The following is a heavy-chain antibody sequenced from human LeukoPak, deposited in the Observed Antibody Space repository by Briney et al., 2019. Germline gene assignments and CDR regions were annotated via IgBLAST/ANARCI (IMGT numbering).Heavy chain of an antibody. V-gene: IGHV3-30*04. CDR3: ARGNVPTNVAAAGFDY. CDR1: GFTFSSYA. D-gene: IGHD6-13*01. J-gene: IGHJ4*02. CDR2: ISYDGSNK. Sequence: PGGSLRLSCAASGFTFSSYAMHWVRQAPGKGLEWVAVISYDGSNKYYADSVKGRITISRDNSKNTLYLQMNSLRAEDTAVYYCARGNVPTNVAAAGFDYWGQGTLVTVSS.